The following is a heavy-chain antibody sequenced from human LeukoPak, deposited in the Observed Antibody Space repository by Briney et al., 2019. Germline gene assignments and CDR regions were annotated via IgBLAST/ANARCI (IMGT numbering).Heavy chain of an antibody. CDR2: INHSGST. Sequence: SETLSLTCAVYGGSFSGYYWSWIRQPPGKGLEWIGEINHSGSTNYNPSLKSRVTISVDTSKNQFSLKLSSVTAADTAVYYCARGPTITMVRGVIPSRAFDIWGRGTMVTVSS. J-gene: IGHJ3*02. CDR3: ARGPTITMVRGVIPSRAFDI. D-gene: IGHD3-10*01. CDR1: GGSFSGYY. V-gene: IGHV4-34*01.